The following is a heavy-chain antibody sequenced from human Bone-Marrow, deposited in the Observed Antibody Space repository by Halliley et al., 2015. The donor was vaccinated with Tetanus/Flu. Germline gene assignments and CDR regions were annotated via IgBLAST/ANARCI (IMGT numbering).Heavy chain of an antibody. CDR3: AKSVTGSSAWDY. CDR2: VPGSGGTA. Sequence: VSAVPGSGGTAYYADSVKGRFTISRDNSKNTLYLQMDSLRAEDTAVYYCAKSVTGSSAWDYWGQGTPVTVSS. J-gene: IGHJ4*02. V-gene: IGHV3-23*01. D-gene: IGHD6-19*01.